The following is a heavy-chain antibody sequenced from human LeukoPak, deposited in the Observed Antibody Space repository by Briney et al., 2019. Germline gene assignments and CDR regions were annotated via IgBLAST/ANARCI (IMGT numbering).Heavy chain of an antibody. Sequence: RASVKVYCKASGYTLTTSDINWVRQATGQGLEWMGWMNPNTGHTGFTQKFQGRVTMTRSISLNTAYMELSSLRSEDTAVYFCGRVQSGSLLRYGMDVWGQGTTVTVSS. CDR2: MNPNTGHT. CDR3: GRVQSGSLLRYGMDV. V-gene: IGHV1-8*01. D-gene: IGHD3-10*01. CDR1: GYTLTTSD. J-gene: IGHJ6*02.